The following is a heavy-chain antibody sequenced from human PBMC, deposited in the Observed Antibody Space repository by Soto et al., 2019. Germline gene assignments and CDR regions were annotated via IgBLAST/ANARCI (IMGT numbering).Heavy chain of an antibody. D-gene: IGHD3-9*01. V-gene: IGHV4-30-2*01. Sequence: SETLSLTCAVSGGSISSGGYSWSWIRQPPGKGLEWIGYIYHSGSTKYNPSLKSRVTISVDTSKNQFSLRLSSVTAADTAVYYCARRASYDILTFDYWGQGTLVTVSS. CDR3: ARRASYDILTFDY. J-gene: IGHJ4*02. CDR2: IYHSGST. CDR1: GGSISSGGYS.